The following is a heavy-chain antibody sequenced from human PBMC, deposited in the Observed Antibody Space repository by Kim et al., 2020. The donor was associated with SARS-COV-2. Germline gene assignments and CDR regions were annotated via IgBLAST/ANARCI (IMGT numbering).Heavy chain of an antibody. CDR1: GYTFTSYA. D-gene: IGHD3-10*01. V-gene: IGHV7-4-1*02. CDR3: ASSDDQWFGESRFDY. J-gene: IGHJ4*02. Sequence: ASVKVSCKASGYTFTSYAMNWVRQAPGQGLEWMGWINTNTGNPTYAQGFTGRFVFSLDTSVSTAYLQISSLKAEDTAVYYCASSDDQWFGESRFDYWGQGTLVTVSS. CDR2: INTNTGNP.